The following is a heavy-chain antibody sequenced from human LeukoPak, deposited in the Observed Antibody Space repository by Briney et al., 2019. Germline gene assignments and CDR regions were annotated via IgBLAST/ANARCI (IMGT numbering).Heavy chain of an antibody. J-gene: IGHJ4*02. Sequence: SVKDSCKASGGTFSSYAISWVRQAPGQGLEWIGRIIPILGIANYAQKFQGRVTITADKSTSTAYMELSSLRSEDTAVYYCAREQGPMVRGVIPQPPFDYWGQGTLVTVSS. CDR3: AREQGPMVRGVIPQPPFDY. CDR2: IIPILGIA. D-gene: IGHD3-10*01. V-gene: IGHV1-69*04. CDR1: GGTFSSYA.